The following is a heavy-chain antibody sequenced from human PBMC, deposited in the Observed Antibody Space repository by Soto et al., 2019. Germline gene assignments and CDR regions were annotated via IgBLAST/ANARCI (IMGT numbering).Heavy chain of an antibody. CDR3: ARGVGPGLSDYFDY. D-gene: IGHD2-15*01. V-gene: IGHV4-61*01. CDR2: IYYTGAT. Sequence: SETLSLTCTVSGGSVTSGSYYWSWIRQPPGKGLEWIGYIYYTGATNYNPSLKSRVTISVDTSKNQFFLKLSSVTAADTAVYYCARGVGPGLSDYFDYWGQGTPVTVSS. CDR1: GGSVTSGSYY. J-gene: IGHJ4*02.